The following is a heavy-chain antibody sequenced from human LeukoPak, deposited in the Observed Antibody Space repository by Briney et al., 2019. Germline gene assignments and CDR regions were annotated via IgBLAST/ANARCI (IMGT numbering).Heavy chain of an antibody. Sequence: GGSLRLSCAASGFTFSSSYMSWVRQAPGKGLEWVSVIYSGGSTYYSDAVKGRFTISRDHSKNTLYLQMNSLRAENTAVYYCAREIRDWYFDLWGGGTLVSVSS. CDR1: GFTFSSSY. J-gene: IGHJ2*01. V-gene: IGHV3-53*01. CDR2: IYSGGST. CDR3: AREIRDWYFDL. D-gene: IGHD3-10*01.